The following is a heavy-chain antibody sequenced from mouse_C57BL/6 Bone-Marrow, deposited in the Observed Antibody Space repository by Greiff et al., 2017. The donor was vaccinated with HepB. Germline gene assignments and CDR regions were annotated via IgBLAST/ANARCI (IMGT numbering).Heavy chain of an antibody. D-gene: IGHD2-2*01. Sequence: EVQGVESGGGLVKPGGSLKLSCAASGFTFSSYAMSWVRQTPEKRLEWVATISDGGSYTYYPDNVKGRFTISRDNAKNNLYLQMSQLKSEDTAMYYCAGDGFSYAMDYWGQGTSVTVSS. V-gene: IGHV5-4*01. CDR2: ISDGGSYT. CDR1: GFTFSSYA. CDR3: AGDGFSYAMDY. J-gene: IGHJ4*01.